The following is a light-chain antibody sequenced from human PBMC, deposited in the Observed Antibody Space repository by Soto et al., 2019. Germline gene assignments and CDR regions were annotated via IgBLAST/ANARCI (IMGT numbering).Light chain of an antibody. CDR1: QSFTSTS. CDR3: QQRSNWPT. Sequence: IVLTQSPGTLSLSPGERATLSCRASQSFTSTSLAWYQQKPGQAPRLLIYDASNRATGIPARFSGSGSGTDFTLTISSLEPEDFAVYFCQQRSNWPTFGQGTRLEIK. CDR2: DAS. V-gene: IGKV3-11*01. J-gene: IGKJ5*01.